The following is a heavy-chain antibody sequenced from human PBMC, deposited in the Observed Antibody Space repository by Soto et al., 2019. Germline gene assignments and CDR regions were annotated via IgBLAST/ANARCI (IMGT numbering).Heavy chain of an antibody. CDR2: IYYSGST. V-gene: IGHV4-39*01. D-gene: IGHD5-12*01. J-gene: IGHJ4*02. CDR1: GGSISSSSYY. CDR3: ARHKEVVAKIDGGYFDY. Sequence: PSETLSLTCTVSGGSISSSSYYWGWIRQPPGKGLEWIGSIYYSGSTYYNPSLKSRVTISVDTSKNQFSLKLSSVTAADTAVYYCARHKEVVAKIDGGYFDYWGQGTLVTVSS.